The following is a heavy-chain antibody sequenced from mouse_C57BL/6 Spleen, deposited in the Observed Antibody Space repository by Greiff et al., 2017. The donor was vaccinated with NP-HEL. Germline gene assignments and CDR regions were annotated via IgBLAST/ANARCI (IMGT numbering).Heavy chain of an antibody. CDR2: ISSGSSTI. V-gene: IGHV5-17*01. Sequence: DVQLVESGGGLVKPGGSLKLSCAASGFTFSDYGMHWVRQAPEKGLEWVAYISSGSSTIYYADTVKGRFTISRDNAKNTLFLQMTSLRSEDTAMYYCARSRVADWYFDVWGTGTTVTVSS. J-gene: IGHJ1*03. CDR3: ARSRVADWYFDV. D-gene: IGHD1-1*01. CDR1: GFTFSDYG.